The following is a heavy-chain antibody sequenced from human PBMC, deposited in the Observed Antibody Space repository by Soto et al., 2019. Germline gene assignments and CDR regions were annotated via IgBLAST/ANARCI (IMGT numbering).Heavy chain of an antibody. Sequence: GGSLRLSCAASGFTFSSYGMHWVRQAPGKGLEWVASISDTGASTWYAESVRGRLSISRDNSKNTLYLQMNSLRAEDTAVYYCARDDIPGRAVAIYGMDVWGQGTTVTVSS. D-gene: IGHD6-19*01. J-gene: IGHJ6*02. CDR3: ARDDIPGRAVAIYGMDV. CDR1: GFTFSSYG. V-gene: IGHV3-33*08. CDR2: ISDTGAST.